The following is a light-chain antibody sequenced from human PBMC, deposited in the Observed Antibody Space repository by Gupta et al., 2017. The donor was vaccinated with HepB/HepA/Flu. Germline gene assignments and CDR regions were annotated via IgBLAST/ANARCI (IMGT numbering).Light chain of an antibody. CDR2: KDT. CDR3: QSADSSGTCEV. Sequence: SPELTQPPSVSVSPGQTARITCSGDVLPNQYAYWYQQKPGQAPVLIVYKDTERPPGTPERFSCSSSGATATWPIRGVPAEDEADDYCQSADSSGTCEVFGTGTKVSIL. V-gene: IGLV3-25*03. CDR1: VLPNQY. J-gene: IGLJ1*01.